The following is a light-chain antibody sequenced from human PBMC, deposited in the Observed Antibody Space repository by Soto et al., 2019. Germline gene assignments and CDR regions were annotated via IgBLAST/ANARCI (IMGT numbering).Light chain of an antibody. J-gene: IGKJ2*01. CDR2: DAS. Sequence: EIVLTQSPATLSLSPGERATLSCRASQSVSSYLAWYQQKPGQAPRLLIYDASNRATGIPARFSGSGSGTEFTLTISSLEPEDFAVYYCKQRSNWPPYTFGQGTKLEIK. CDR3: KQRSNWPPYT. CDR1: QSVSSY. V-gene: IGKV3-11*01.